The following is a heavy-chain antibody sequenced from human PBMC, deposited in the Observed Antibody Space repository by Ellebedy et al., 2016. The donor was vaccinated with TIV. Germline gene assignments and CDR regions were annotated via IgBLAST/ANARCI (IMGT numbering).Heavy chain of an antibody. Sequence: GGSLRLSXAASGFTFSSYGMHWVRQAPGKGLEWVAVISYDGSNKYYADSVKGRFTISRDNSKNTLYLQMNSLRAEDTAVYYCARDPDSSGSFDYWGQGTLVTVSS. CDR3: ARDPDSSGSFDY. V-gene: IGHV3-30*03. J-gene: IGHJ4*02. CDR1: GFTFSSYG. D-gene: IGHD6-6*01. CDR2: ISYDGSNK.